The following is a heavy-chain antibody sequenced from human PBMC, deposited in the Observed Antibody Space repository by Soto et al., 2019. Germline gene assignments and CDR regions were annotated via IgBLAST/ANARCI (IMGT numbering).Heavy chain of an antibody. D-gene: IGHD4-17*01. Sequence: EVQLVESGGGLVQPGGSLRLSCAASGFTFSSYSMNWVRQAPGKGLEWVSYISSSSSTIYYADSVKGRFTISRDNAKNSLYQQMNSLRDEDTAVYYCARYCIDQDYGDFYFDYWGQGTLVTVSS. CDR2: ISSSSSTI. J-gene: IGHJ4*02. V-gene: IGHV3-48*02. CDR1: GFTFSSYS. CDR3: ARYCIDQDYGDFYFDY.